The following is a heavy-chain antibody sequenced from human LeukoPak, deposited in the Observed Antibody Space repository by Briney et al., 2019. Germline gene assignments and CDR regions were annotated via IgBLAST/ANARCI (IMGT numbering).Heavy chain of an antibody. D-gene: IGHD4-11*01. CDR3: ARAPHYSKGSYMDV. J-gene: IGHJ6*03. V-gene: IGHV3-53*01. CDR1: GFTFSNYW. Sequence: HAGGSLRLSCAASGFTFSNYWMSWVRQAPGKGLEWVSVIYSGGSTYYADSVKGRFTISRDNSKNTLYLQMNSLRAEDTAVYYCARAPHYSKGSYMDVWGKGTTVTVSS. CDR2: IYSGGST.